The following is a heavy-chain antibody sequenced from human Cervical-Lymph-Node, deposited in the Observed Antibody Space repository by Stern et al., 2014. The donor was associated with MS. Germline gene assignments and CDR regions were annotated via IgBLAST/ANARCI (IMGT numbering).Heavy chain of an antibody. CDR2: INTNTGNP. V-gene: IGHV7-4-1*02. D-gene: IGHD6-19*01. Sequence: VQLVESGSELKKPGASVKVSCKASGYTFITYAMSWVRQAPGQGLECMGWINTNTGNPTYAQGFTGRFVFSLDTSVSTAYLEISSLKAEDTAVYYCARSRVSVAGNYGYWGQGTLITVSS. J-gene: IGHJ4*02. CDR3: ARSRVSVAGNYGY. CDR1: GYTFITYA.